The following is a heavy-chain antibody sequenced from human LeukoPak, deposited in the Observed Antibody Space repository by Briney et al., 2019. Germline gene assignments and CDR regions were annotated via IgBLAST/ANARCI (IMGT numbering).Heavy chain of an antibody. J-gene: IGHJ4*02. CDR1: GLIFSSYS. CDR3: ARGWWQQLTYYFDF. V-gene: IGHV3-48*04. Sequence: GGSLRLSCTASGLIFSSYSMNWLRQAPGKGLEGGSYISRCSSSIYYADSVQGRFTISRDNAKNSLYLQMNSLRAEDTAVYYCARGWWQQLTYYFDFWGQGTLVTVSS. D-gene: IGHD6-13*01. CDR2: ISRCSSSI.